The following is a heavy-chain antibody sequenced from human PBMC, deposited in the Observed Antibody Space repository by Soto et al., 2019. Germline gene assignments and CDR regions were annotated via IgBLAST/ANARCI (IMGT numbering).Heavy chain of an antibody. V-gene: IGHV1-3*05. D-gene: IGHD3-16*01. J-gene: IGHJ4*02. CDR2: INAGNGNT. CDR1: GYTFTSYA. CDR3: ARGLRGRASMGDY. Sequence: QVQLVQSGAEEKKPGASVKVSCKASGYTFTSYAMHWVRQAPGQRLEWMGWINAGNGNTKYSQKFQGRVTITRDTSASTASMELSPLKSEDTAGECCARGLRGRASMGDYWGQGTLVTVAS.